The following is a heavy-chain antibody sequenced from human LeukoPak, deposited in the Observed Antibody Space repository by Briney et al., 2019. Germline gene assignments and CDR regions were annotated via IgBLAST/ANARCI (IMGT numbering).Heavy chain of an antibody. D-gene: IGHD3-10*01. CDR3: ARERGAKLLWFGELSEGDWFDP. V-gene: IGHV1-8*01. CDR1: GYTFTSYD. Sequence: ASVKVSCKASGYTFTSYDINWVRQATGQGLEWMGWMNPNSGTTGYAQKFQGRVTMTRNTSISTAYMELSSLRSEDTAVYYCARERGAKLLWFGELSEGDWFDPWGQGTLVTVSS. J-gene: IGHJ5*02. CDR2: MNPNSGTT.